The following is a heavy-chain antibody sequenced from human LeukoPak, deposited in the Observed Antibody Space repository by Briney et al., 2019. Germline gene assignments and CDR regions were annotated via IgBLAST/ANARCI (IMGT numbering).Heavy chain of an antibody. CDR2: ISYDGSNK. CDR1: GFTFSSYG. V-gene: IGHV3-30*03. D-gene: IGHD6-13*01. CDR3: AHSAVAGYWYFDL. Sequence: HAGGSLRLSCAASGFTFSSYGMHWVRQAPGKGLEWVAVISYDGSNKYYADSVKGRFTISRDNSKNTLYLQMNSLGAEDTAVYYCAHSAVAGYWYFDLWGRGTLVTVSS. J-gene: IGHJ2*01.